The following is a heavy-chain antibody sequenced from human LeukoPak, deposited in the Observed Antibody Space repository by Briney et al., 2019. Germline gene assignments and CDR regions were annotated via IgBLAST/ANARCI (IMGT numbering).Heavy chain of an antibody. J-gene: IGHJ4*02. D-gene: IGHD6-19*01. CDR2: IYYSGST. CDR1: GGSISSSSYY. V-gene: IGHV4-39*07. CDR3: ARGLESLAVAVHYFDY. Sequence: SETLSLTCTVSGGSISSSSYYWGWIRQPPGKGLEWIGSIYYSGSTYYNPSLKSRVTISVDTSKNQFSLKLSSVTAADTAVYYCARGLESLAVAVHYFDYWGQGTLVTVSS.